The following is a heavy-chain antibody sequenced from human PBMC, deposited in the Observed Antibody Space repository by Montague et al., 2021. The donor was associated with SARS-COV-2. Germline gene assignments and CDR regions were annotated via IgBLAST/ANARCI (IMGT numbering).Heavy chain of an antibody. Sequence: TLSLTCIVSGGSISSGGYYWSWIRQHPGKGLEWIGYIYHSGSTYYNPSLKSRLSISLDTSKNHFSLRLSSVTAADTAVYYCARSESPSYSSSPFDYWGQGTLVTVSS. V-gene: IGHV4-31*03. D-gene: IGHD6-13*01. CDR3: ARSESPSYSSSPFDY. CDR1: GGSISSGGYY. J-gene: IGHJ4*02. CDR2: IYHSGST.